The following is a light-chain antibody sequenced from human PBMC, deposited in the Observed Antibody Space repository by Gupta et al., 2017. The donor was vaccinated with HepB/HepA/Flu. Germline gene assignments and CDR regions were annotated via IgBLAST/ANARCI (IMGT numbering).Light chain of an antibody. V-gene: IGKV3-11*01. J-gene: IGKJ3*01. CDR1: QSVSSY. CDR3: QQRSN. CDR2: DAS. Sequence: EIVLTQSQATLSLSPGERATLSCRASQSVSSYLAWYQQKPGQAPRLLIYDASNRATGIPARFSGSGSGTDFTLTISSLEPEDFAVYYCQQRSNFGPGTKVEIK.